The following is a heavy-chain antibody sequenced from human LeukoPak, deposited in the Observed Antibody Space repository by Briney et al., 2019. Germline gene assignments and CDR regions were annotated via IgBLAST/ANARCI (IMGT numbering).Heavy chain of an antibody. D-gene: IGHD4-17*01. J-gene: IGHJ6*03. CDR1: GGSISSGSYY. CDR3: ARSPMRLDTVSGYYYYYYMDV. V-gene: IGHV4-61*02. Sequence: PSETLSLTCTVSGGSISSGSYYWSWIRQPAGTGLEWLGRIYTSGSTNYNPSLKSRVTISVDTSKNQFSLKLSSVTAADTAVYYCARSPMRLDTVSGYYYYYYMDVWGKGTTVTISS. CDR2: IYTSGST.